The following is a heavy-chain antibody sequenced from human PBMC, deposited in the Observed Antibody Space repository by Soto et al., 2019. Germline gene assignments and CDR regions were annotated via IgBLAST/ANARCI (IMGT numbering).Heavy chain of an antibody. Sequence: VASVKVSCKASGGTFSNSAIIWVRQAPGQGLEWMGGILPIFGTPNYAQKFQGRLTISADEFSSTAYMELNILRSEDTAVYYCANTAEAMGTAMLKGLANWGQGSLVTVSS. J-gene: IGHJ4*02. CDR1: GGTFSNSA. CDR2: ILPIFGTP. CDR3: ANTAEAMGTAMLKGLAN. V-gene: IGHV1-69*13. D-gene: IGHD5-18*01.